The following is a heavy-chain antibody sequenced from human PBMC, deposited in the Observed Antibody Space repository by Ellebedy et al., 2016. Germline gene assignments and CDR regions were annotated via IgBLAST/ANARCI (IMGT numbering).Heavy chain of an antibody. CDR1: GFTFSSYS. Sequence: GGSLRLXXAASGFTFSSYSMNWVRQAPGKGLEWVSYISSSSSTIYYADSVKGRFTISRDNAKNSLYLQMNSLRDEDTAVYYCARDFAEQQLPDFDYWGQGTLVTVSS. CDR3: ARDFAEQQLPDFDY. CDR2: ISSSSSTI. V-gene: IGHV3-48*02. J-gene: IGHJ4*02. D-gene: IGHD6-13*01.